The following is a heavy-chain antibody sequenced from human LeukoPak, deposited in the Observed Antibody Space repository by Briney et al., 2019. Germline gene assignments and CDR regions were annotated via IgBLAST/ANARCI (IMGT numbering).Heavy chain of an antibody. CDR2: IYSGGST. D-gene: IGHD6-13*01. V-gene: IGHV3-53*01. J-gene: IGHJ4*02. Sequence: PGGSLRLSCAASGFTVSSNYMSWVRQAPGKGLEWVSVIYSGGSTYYADSVKGRFTISRDNSKSTLYLQMNSLRAEDTAVYYCAREGAAGIFDYWGQGTLVTVSS. CDR3: AREGAAGIFDY. CDR1: GFTVSSNY.